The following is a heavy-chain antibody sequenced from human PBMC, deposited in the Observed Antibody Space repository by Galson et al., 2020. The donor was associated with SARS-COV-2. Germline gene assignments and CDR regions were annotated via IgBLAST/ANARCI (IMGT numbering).Heavy chain of an antibody. Sequence: SETLSLTCAVSGGSISSGGYSWSWIRQPPGKGLEWIGYIYHSGSTYYNPSLKSRVTISVDRSKNQFSLKLSSVTAADTAVYYCARSTVLGFLDWCQGSLVTVAS. V-gene: IGHV4-30-2*01. D-gene: IGHD1-26*01. CDR2: IYHSGST. CDR1: GGSISSGGYS. J-gene: IGHJ4*02. CDR3: ARSTVLGFLD.